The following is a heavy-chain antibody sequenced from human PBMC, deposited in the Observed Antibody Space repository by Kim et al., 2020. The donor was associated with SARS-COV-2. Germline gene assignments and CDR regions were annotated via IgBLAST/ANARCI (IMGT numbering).Heavy chain of an antibody. CDR2: IYGNEEK. CDR3: AHDSPGLYGFDV. D-gene: IGHD2-8*01. V-gene: IGHV2-5*01. CDR1: GFSLTPDRLVG. Sequence: SGPTLVKPTQTLTLTCSFSGFSLTPDRLVGVTWVRQPPGKALEWLALIYGNEEKRYTPSLKSRLTIAKDTTENRVVLTLTNVDPVDTGTYYCAHDSPGLYGFDVWGQGTTLPVSS. J-gene: IGHJ6*02.